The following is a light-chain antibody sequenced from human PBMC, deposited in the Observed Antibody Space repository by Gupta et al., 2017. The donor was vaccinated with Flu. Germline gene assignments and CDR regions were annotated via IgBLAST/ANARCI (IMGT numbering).Light chain of an antibody. J-gene: IGLJ2*01. CDR3: CSYAVIRDRQL. CDR2: EIS. Sequence: SALSQRAYVSGSPGQSLTISCTGLSSDVGGYNHVSWYQQYPGKAPKLLIYEISKRPSGVTNRISGSKTGNTASLTISGLQSDDEADYYCCSYAVIRDRQLFGGGTKLTVL. V-gene: IGLV2-23*02. CDR1: SSDVGGYNH.